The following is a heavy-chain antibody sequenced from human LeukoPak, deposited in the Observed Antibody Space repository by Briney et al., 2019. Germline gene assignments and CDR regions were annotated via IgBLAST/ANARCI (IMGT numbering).Heavy chain of an antibody. CDR2: ISYDGSNK. CDR1: GFTFSSYG. Sequence: GRYLRLSCAASGFTFSSYGMHWVRQAPGKGLEWVAVISYDGSNKYYADSVKGRFTISRDNSKNTLYLQMNSLRAEDTAVYYCAIQAGDFDYWGQGTLVTVSS. J-gene: IGHJ4*02. V-gene: IGHV3-30*03. CDR3: AIQAGDFDY. D-gene: IGHD4-17*01.